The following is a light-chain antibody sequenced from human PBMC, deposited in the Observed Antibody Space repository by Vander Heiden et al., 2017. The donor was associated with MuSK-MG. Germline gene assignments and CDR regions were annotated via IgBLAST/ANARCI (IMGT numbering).Light chain of an antibody. Sequence: IVLTQSPATLSVSPGERATLSCRASQSVSSNLAWYRQKPGQAPRLLIYGASNRATDIPARFSASGSGTEFTLTISNLQSEDFAIYYCQQYNNGPPITFGQGTRVEIK. CDR1: QSVSSN. CDR2: GAS. J-gene: IGKJ5*01. V-gene: IGKV3-15*01. CDR3: QQYNNGPPIT.